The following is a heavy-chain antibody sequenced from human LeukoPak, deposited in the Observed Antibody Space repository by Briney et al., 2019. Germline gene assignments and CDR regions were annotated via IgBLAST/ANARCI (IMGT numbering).Heavy chain of an antibody. CDR1: GGTFSSYA. CDR2: IIPILGIA. D-gene: IGHD6-13*01. J-gene: IGHJ6*02. V-gene: IGHV1-69*04. CDR3: ARVGGPYSSSWYPSYYYGMDV. Sequence: GASVKVSCKASGGTFSSYAISWVRQAPGQGLEWMGRIIPILGIANYAQKFQGRVTITADKSTSTAYMELSSLRSEDTAVYYCARVGGPYSSSWYPSYYYGMDVWGQGTTVTVSS.